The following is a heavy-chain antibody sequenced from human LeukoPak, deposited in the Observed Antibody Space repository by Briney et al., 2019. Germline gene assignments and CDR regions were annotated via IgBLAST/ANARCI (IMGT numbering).Heavy chain of an antibody. J-gene: IGHJ2*01. CDR2: IYYSGST. CDR1: GGSISSYY. CDR3: ARGWPHWYFDL. D-gene: IGHD2-15*01. Sequence: PSETLSLTCTVSGGSISSYYWGWIRQPPGKGLEWIGSIYYSGSTYYNPSLKSRVTISVDTSKNQFSLKLSSVTAADTAVYYCARGWPHWYFDLWGRGTLVTVSS. V-gene: IGHV4-39*07.